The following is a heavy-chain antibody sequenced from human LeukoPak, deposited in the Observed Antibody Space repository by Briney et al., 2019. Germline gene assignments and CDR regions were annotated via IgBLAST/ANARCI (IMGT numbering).Heavy chain of an antibody. CDR2: IWDDGSNK. V-gene: IGHV3-33*01. D-gene: IGHD3-9*01. J-gene: IGHJ6*02. Sequence: AGPLRLSCAASGFTFNNYGRHWVRQAPGEGLEWMALIWDDGSNKYYADSVKGRFTSSRDNSKNTLYLQMNSLRAEDTAVYYCSREYFDWSRNYYYGMDVWGQGTTVTVSS. CDR3: SREYFDWSRNYYYGMDV. CDR1: GFTFNNYG.